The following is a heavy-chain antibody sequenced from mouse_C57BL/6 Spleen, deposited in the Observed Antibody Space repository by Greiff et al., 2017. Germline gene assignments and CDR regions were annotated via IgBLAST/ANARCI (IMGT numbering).Heavy chain of an antibody. D-gene: IGHD2-12*01. J-gene: IGHJ1*03. CDR1: GFTFSSYA. CDR3: ARRGVYSPYWYFDV. V-gene: IGHV5-4*03. Sequence: EVKLVESGGGLVKPGGSLKLSCPASGFTFSSYAMSWVRQPPEKRLEWVATISDGGSYTYYPDNVKGRFTISRDNAKNNLYLQMSHLKSEATAMYYCARRGVYSPYWYFDVWGTGTTVTVSS. CDR2: ISDGGSYT.